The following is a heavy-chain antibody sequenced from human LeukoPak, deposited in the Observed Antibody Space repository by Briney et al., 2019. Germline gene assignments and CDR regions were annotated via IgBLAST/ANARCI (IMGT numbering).Heavy chain of an antibody. V-gene: IGHV3-23*05. J-gene: IGHJ4*02. Sequence: GGSLRLSCATSGFTFTDHYMDWVRQTPGKGLEWVSTIDRTTYPTFYADSVKGRFTISRDNSKNTLYLQMNSLRTEDTAVYFCAKFEGATIPGWFNDYWGQGILVTVSS. D-gene: IGHD6-19*01. CDR2: IDRTTYPT. CDR1: GFTFTDHY. CDR3: AKFEGATIPGWFNDY.